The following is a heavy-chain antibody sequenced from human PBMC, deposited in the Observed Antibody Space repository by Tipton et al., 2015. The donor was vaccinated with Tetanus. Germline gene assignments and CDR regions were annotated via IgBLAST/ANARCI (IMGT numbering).Heavy chain of an antibody. Sequence: SLRLSCAASGFTFSSYAMHWVRQAPGKGLEWVAVISYDGSNKYYADSVKGRFTISRDNSKNTLYLQMNSLRAEDTAVYYCARDGCGDYVSPWVLDYWGQGTLVTVSS. V-gene: IGHV3-30-3*01. CDR1: GFTFSSYA. D-gene: IGHD4-17*01. CDR3: ARDGCGDYVSPWVLDY. J-gene: IGHJ4*02. CDR2: ISYDGSNK.